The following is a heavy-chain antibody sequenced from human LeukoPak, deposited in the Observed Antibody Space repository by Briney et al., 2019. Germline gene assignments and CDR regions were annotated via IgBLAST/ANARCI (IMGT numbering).Heavy chain of an antibody. V-gene: IGHV5-51*01. CDR3: ARQRGGASYIFDY. J-gene: IGHJ4*02. CDR2: NHPGDSDT. CDR1: GYTFINYW. Sequence: GESLKISCKGSGYTFINYWIVWVREMRGKDLEWMGINHPGDSDTRYSPSFQGQVTISADKSISTAYLQWSSLKASDTAMYYCARQRGGASYIFDYWGQGTLVTVPS. D-gene: IGHD2-21*01.